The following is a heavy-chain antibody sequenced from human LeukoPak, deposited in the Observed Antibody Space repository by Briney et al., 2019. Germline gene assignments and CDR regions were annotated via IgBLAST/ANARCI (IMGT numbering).Heavy chain of an antibody. J-gene: IGHJ6*03. CDR1: VYTFTGYY. Sequence: GASEKVSCKACVYTFTGYYMHWVRQGPGQGLEWMGRINPNSGGTNYAQKFQGRVTMTRDTSISIAYMELGSLRSEDTAVYYCARGLITEYYYDRGGYYMDVWGKGTTVTISS. CDR3: ARGLITEYYYDRGGYYMDV. CDR2: INPNSGGT. D-gene: IGHD3-22*01. V-gene: IGHV1-2*02.